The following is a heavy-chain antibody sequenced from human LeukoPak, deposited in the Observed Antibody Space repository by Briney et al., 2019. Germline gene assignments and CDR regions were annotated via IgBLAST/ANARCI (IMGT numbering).Heavy chain of an antibody. Sequence: GGSLRLSCAASGLPFSISWMSWVRQAPGKGPQCVDNIKPDGSETFYVDSVRGRFTISRDNARNLLFLQMNSLRVDDTAVYYCTSWGDTTAEYFQRWGQGTLVTVSS. V-gene: IGHV3-7*01. D-gene: IGHD2-21*02. CDR3: TSWGDTTAEYFQR. CDR1: GLPFSISW. J-gene: IGHJ1*01. CDR2: IKPDGSET.